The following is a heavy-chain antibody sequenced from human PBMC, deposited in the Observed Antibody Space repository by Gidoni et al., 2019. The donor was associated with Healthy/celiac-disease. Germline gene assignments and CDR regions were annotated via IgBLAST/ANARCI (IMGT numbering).Heavy chain of an antibody. CDR2: IIPIFGTA. D-gene: IGHD3-10*01. Sequence: QVQLVQSGAEVKKPGSSVKVSCKASGGPFSSYAISWVRQAPGQGLEWMGGIIPIFGTANYAQKFQGRVTITADKSTSTAYMELSSLRSEDTAVYYCARGKNGSGTYYYYGMDVWGQGTTVTVSS. CDR1: GGPFSSYA. V-gene: IGHV1-69*06. CDR3: ARGKNGSGTYYYYGMDV. J-gene: IGHJ6*02.